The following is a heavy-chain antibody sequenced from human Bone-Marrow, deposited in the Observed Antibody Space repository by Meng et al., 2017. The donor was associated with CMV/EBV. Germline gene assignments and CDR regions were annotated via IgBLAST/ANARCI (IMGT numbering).Heavy chain of an antibody. CDR2: IWYDGSKK. J-gene: IGHJ4*02. CDR1: GFKFRSYG. V-gene: IGHV3-33*01. Sequence: GESLKISCAASGFKFRSYGMHWVRQAPGKGLEWVAVIWYDGSKKYYGDSVKGRFTISRDNAKNTLYLQMNSLRAEDTAVYYCARGRSGSFADWGQGTLVTVSS. D-gene: IGHD1-26*01. CDR3: ARGRSGSFAD.